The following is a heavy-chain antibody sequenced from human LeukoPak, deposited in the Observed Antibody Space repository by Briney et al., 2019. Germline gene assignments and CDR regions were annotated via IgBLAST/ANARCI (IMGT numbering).Heavy chain of an antibody. CDR2: IYRDGRT. D-gene: IGHD3-9*01. CDR1: GVSISSSEW. V-gene: IGHV4-4*02. J-gene: IGHJ4*02. Sequence: SGTLSLTCAVSGVSISSSEWWIWVRQPPGQGLEWIGEIYRDGRTRYNPSLKSRVTMSMDYSKNQFSLSVTSVTAADTAIYYCGKTDIYFNPIDYWGPGSLVTVSS. CDR3: GKTDIYFNPIDY.